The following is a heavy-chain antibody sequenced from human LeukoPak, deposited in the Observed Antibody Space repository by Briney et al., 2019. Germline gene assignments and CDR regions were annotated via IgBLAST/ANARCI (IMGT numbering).Heavy chain of an antibody. Sequence: GSLRLSCAASGFTVSNNYMSWVRQAPGKGLEWVSVIYSGSSTYYADSVKGRFTISRDNSKNTLYLQMSSVRAEDTAVYYCARDLYYSGMDVWGQGTTVTVSS. CDR3: ARDLYYSGMDV. J-gene: IGHJ6*02. CDR2: IYSGSST. V-gene: IGHV3-53*01. CDR1: GFTVSNNY.